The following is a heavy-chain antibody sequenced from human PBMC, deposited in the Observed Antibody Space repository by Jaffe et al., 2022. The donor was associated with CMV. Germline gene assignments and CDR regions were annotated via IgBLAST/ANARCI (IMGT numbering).Heavy chain of an antibody. J-gene: IGHJ6*02. CDR1: GYTFTYNW. CDR3: VRVVSGFDV. Sequence: EVQLVQSGAEVKKPGESLKISCKASGYTFTYNWIGWVRQMPGKGLEWMGIIHPDDSETRYSPSFQGQVTISADKSINTAYVQWSSLKASDTAIYYCVRVVSGFDVWGQGTKVTVFS. V-gene: IGHV5-51*01. CDR2: IHPDDSET. D-gene: IGHD2-15*01.